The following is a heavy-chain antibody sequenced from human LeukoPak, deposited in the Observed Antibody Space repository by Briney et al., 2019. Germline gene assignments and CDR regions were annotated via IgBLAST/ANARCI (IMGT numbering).Heavy chain of an antibody. J-gene: IGHJ4*02. CDR3: AGVLRVEMVINY. Sequence: SETLSLTCTVSGGSISSFYWGWTRQPPGKGLEWIGHMHSSGNTNYNPSPKSRITMSVDTSKNQFSLKLSSVTAADTAIYWCAGVLRVEMVINYWGQGTLVTVSS. CDR2: MHSSGNT. CDR1: GGSISSFY. V-gene: IGHV4-59*01. D-gene: IGHD3-22*01.